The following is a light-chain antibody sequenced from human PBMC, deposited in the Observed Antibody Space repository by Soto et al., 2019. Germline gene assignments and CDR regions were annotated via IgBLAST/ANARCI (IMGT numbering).Light chain of an antibody. Sequence: ILLTQSPANLSVSPGERAPLSCRASESVSDDLAWYQQKPRRATRLIIYGASSRANGVPDRFSGGGSGTDFTLTISRLEPEDFAVYYCQHFVNSLTWTFGQGTKVDIK. CDR1: ESVSDD. CDR2: GAS. CDR3: QHFVNSLTWT. J-gene: IGKJ1*01. V-gene: IGKV3-20*01.